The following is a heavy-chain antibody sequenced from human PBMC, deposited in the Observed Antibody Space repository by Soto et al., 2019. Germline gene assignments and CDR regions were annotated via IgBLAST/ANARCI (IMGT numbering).Heavy chain of an antibody. Sequence: QVQLVESGGGVVQPGRSLRLSCAASGFTLSNNGMHWVRQAPGKGLEWVAVISRDGNTKFYADSVKGRFAISKDISEKTLYLLMNSLRLEDTAVYFCARELASGNWGQGTLVTVSS. V-gene: IGHV3-30*03. CDR3: ARELASGN. CDR2: ISRDGNTK. CDR1: GFTLSNNG. J-gene: IGHJ4*02. D-gene: IGHD3-10*01.